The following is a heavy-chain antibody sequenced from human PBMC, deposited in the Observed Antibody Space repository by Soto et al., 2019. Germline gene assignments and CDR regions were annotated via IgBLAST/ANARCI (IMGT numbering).Heavy chain of an antibody. D-gene: IGHD3-22*01. CDR3: ARQIYDSDTGPNFQYYFDS. Sequence: GGSLRLSCAASGFTFSSYAMSRVRQAPGKGLEWVSAISGSGGSTYYADSVKGHVTISATKSITTVFLQWSSLRASDTAMYYCARQIYDSDTGPNFQYYFDSWGQGTPVTVSS. CDR2: ISGSGGST. V-gene: IGHV3-23*01. CDR1: GFTFSSYA. J-gene: IGHJ4*02.